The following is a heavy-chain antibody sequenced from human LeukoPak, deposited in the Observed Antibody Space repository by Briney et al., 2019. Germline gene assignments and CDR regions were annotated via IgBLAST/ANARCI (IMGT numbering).Heavy chain of an antibody. Sequence: ASVKVSCKASGGTFSSYAISWVRQAPGQGLEWMGGIIPIFGTANYAQKFQGRVTITADESTSTAYMELSSLRSEDTAVYYCARQYCSSTSCYTGGDYWGQGTLVTVSS. D-gene: IGHD2-2*02. J-gene: IGHJ4*02. CDR1: GGTFSSYA. V-gene: IGHV1-69*13. CDR2: IIPIFGTA. CDR3: ARQYCSSTSCYTGGDY.